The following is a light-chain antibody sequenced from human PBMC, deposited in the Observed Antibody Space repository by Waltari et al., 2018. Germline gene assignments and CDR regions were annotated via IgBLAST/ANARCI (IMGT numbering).Light chain of an antibody. J-gene: IGKJ5*01. CDR3: MQALQTPIT. CDR1: QSLLQSNGYNY. Sequence: IVMTQSPLSLPVTPGEPASISCRSSQSLLQSNGYNYLDWYLQKPGQSPQLLLSFASTRASGVPDRFSGSGSGTDFTLKISRVEAEDIGVYYCMQALQTPITFGQGTRLE. V-gene: IGKV2-28*01. CDR2: FAS.